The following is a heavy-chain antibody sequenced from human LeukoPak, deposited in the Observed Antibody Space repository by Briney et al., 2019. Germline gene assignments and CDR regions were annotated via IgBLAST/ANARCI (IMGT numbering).Heavy chain of an antibody. CDR1: GGTFSSYA. V-gene: IGHV1-69*01. J-gene: IGHJ4*02. D-gene: IGHD3-10*01. Sequence: EASVKVSCKASGGTFSSYAISWVRQAPGQGLEWMGGIIPIFGTANYAQKFQGRVTITADESTSTAYMELSSLRSEDTAVYYCARAGGITMVRGEYYFDYWGQGTLVTVSS. CDR3: ARAGGITMVRGEYYFDY. CDR2: IIPIFGTA.